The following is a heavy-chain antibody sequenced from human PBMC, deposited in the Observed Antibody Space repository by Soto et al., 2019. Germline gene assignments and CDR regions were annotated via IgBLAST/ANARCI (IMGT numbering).Heavy chain of an antibody. CDR3: ARAHYDILGFDY. V-gene: IGHV1-8*01. CDR1: GYTFTSYD. CDR2: MNPNSGNT. Sequence: QVQLVQSGAEVKKPGASVKVSCKASGYTFTSYDINWVRQATGQGLEWMGWMNPNSGNTGYAQQCPGRVSMPRNTPISTAYLELSGLRSEGTAVYSCARAHYDILGFDYWGQGTLVTVSS. J-gene: IGHJ4*02. D-gene: IGHD3-9*01.